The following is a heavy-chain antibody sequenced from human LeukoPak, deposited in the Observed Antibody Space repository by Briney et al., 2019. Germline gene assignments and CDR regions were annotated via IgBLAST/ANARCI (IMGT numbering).Heavy chain of an antibody. D-gene: IGHD5-18*01. CDR1: GFTFGDYA. J-gene: IGHJ3*02. CDR2: IRSKAYGGTT. Sequence: GGSLRLSCTASGFTFGDYAMSWVRQAPGKGLEWVGFIRSKAYGGTTEYAASVKGRFTISRDDSKSIAYLQMNSLKTEDTAVYYCTRARIQLWSGALDIWGQGTMVTVSS. CDR3: TRARIQLWSGALDI. V-gene: IGHV3-49*04.